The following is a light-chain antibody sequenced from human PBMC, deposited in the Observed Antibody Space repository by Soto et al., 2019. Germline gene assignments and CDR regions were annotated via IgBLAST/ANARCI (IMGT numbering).Light chain of an antibody. J-gene: IGKJ3*01. CDR3: QKYDRAPFT. CDR1: QGISNY. V-gene: IGKV1-27*01. CDR2: GAS. Sequence: DIQMTQSPSSLSAYLGDRVTITCRASQGISNYLAWYQQKPGRLPKLLLFGASTLQSGVPARFSGSGSGTLFTLTINGLLPEDVATYYCQKYDRAPFTFGPGARV.